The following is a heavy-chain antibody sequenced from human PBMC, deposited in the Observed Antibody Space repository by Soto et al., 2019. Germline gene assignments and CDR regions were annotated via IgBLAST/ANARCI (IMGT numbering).Heavy chain of an antibody. CDR1: GFTFTSSA. J-gene: IGHJ4*02. V-gene: IGHV1-58*01. CDR3: ASDRNWNDVRFGY. CDR2: IVVGSGNT. Sequence: QMQLVQSGPEVKKPGTSVKVSCKASGFTFTSSAVQWVRQARGQRLEWIGWIVVGSGNTNYAQKFQERVTITRDMSTSTAYMELSSLRSEDTAVYYCASDRNWNDVRFGYWGQGTLVTVSS. D-gene: IGHD1-1*01.